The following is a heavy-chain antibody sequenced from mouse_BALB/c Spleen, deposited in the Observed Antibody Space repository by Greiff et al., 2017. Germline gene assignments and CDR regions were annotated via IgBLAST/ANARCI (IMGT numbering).Heavy chain of an antibody. Sequence: VQLQQPGAELVKPGASVKLSCKASGYTFTSYWMHWVKQRPGQGLEWIGEIDPSDSYTNYNQKFKGKATLTVDKSSSTAYMQLSSLTSEDSAVYYCARRYYGRGFDYWGQGTTLTVSS. D-gene: IGHD1-1*01. CDR3: ARRYYGRGFDY. V-gene: IGHV1-69*02. CDR2: IDPSDSYT. J-gene: IGHJ2*01. CDR1: GYTFTSYW.